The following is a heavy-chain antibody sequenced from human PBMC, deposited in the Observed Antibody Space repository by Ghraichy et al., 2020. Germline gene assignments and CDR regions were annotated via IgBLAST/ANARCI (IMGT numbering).Heavy chain of an antibody. CDR2: ISSSGTTI. D-gene: IGHD3-3*01. V-gene: IGHV3-48*03. CDR3: ARVGVVTLPY. Sequence: GGSLRLSCAASGFTFSSYEMNWVRQAPGKGLEWVSYISSSGTTIYYADSVKGRFTISRDNAKNSLYLQMNSLRVEDTAVYSCARVGVVTLPYWGQGTLVTVSS. CDR1: GFTFSSYE. J-gene: IGHJ4*02.